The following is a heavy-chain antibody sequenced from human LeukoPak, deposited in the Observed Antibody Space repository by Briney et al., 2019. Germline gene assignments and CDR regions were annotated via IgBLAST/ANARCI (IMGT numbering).Heavy chain of an antibody. CDR3: ARFDDYGEY. J-gene: IGHJ4*02. D-gene: IGHD4-17*01. V-gene: IGHV3-23*01. CDR1: GFTFKNYA. Sequence: PGGSLRLSCATSGFTFKNYAMSWVRQAPGQGLEWVSGLSANGSVTFYARSVRGRFTISRDNSKNTLHLQMSSLRADDSALYYCARFDDYGEYWGQGTLVIVSS. CDR2: LSANGSVT.